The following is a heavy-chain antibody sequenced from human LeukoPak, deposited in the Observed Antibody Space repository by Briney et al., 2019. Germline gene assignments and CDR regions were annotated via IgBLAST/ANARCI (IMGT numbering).Heavy chain of an antibody. Sequence: GGSLRLSCAAFGFTFSSYGMHWVRQAPGKGLEWVAFIRYDGSNKYYADSVKGRFTISRDNSKNTLYLQMNSLRAEDTAVYYCAKYQYNWNYPDYWGQGTLVTVSS. CDR2: IRYDGSNK. D-gene: IGHD1-20*01. J-gene: IGHJ4*02. V-gene: IGHV3-30*02. CDR3: AKYQYNWNYPDY. CDR1: GFTFSSYG.